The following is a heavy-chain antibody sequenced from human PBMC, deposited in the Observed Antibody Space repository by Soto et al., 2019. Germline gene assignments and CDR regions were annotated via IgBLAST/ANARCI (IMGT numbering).Heavy chain of an antibody. D-gene: IGHD2-2*03. V-gene: IGHV3-30*18. CDR1: GFTFSSYG. CDR3: AKDRVGYCISTSCRSAFDY. J-gene: IGHJ4*02. CDR2: ISYDGSNK. Sequence: PGGSLRLSCAASGFTFSSYGMHWVRQAPGKGLEWVAVISYDGSNKYYADSVKGRFTISRDNSKNTLYLQMNSLRAEDTAVYYCAKDRVGYCISTSCRSAFDYWGQGTLVTVSS.